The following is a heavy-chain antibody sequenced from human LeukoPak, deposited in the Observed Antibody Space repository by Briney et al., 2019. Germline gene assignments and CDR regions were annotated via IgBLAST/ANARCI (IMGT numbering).Heavy chain of an antibody. CDR3: ARVLVNSATRYLSFNY. CDR2: IKQDESEK. CDR1: GFTFSSYW. Sequence: PGGSLRLSCAASGFTFSSYWMNWVRQAPGKGLEWVADIKQDESEKYYVESVQGRFTISRDNAKNTLYLLMDSRRAEDTAVYYCARVLVNSATRYLSFNYWGQGTLVTVSS. V-gene: IGHV3-7*01. J-gene: IGHJ4*02. D-gene: IGHD2/OR15-2a*01.